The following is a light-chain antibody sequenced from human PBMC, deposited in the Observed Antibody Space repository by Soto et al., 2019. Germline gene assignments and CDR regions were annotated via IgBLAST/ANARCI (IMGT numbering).Light chain of an antibody. J-gene: IGKJ5*01. CDR1: QSISSY. V-gene: IGKV1-39*01. Sequence: DIQMTQSPSSLSASVGHRVTITCRASQSISSYLNWYQQKQGKAPKXLIYAASSLQSGVPSRFSGSGSGTDGTLTISSLKKEDGATYYCQQSYSTTITFGQGTRLEIK. CDR2: AAS. CDR3: QQSYSTTIT.